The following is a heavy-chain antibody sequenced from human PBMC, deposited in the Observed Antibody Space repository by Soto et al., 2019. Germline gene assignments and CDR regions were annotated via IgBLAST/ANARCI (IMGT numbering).Heavy chain of an antibody. D-gene: IGHD3-22*01. J-gene: IGHJ4*02. Sequence: PSETLSLTCTVSGGSISSGDYYWSWIRQPPGKGLEWIGYIYYSGSTYYNPSLKSRVTRSVDTSKNQFSLKLSSVTAADTAVYYCARATRYYYDSSGSYYFDYWGQGTLVTVSS. CDR3: ARATRYYYDSSGSYYFDY. V-gene: IGHV4-30-4*01. CDR1: GGSISSGDYY. CDR2: IYYSGST.